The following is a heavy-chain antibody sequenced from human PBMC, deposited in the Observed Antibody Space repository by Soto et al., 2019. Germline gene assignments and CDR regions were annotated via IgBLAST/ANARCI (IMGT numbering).Heavy chain of an antibody. D-gene: IGHD6-6*01. CDR2: NYYSGIT. CDR3: ARGSSIAGLYYGMDV. CDR1: GGSISSGGYY. Sequence: QVQLQESGPGLVKPSQTLSLTCTVSGGSISSGGYYWTWIRQHPGKGLEWIGYNYYSGITYYNPSLKSRVTXSXAXSEXQFSLKLSSVTAADTAVYYCARGSSIAGLYYGMDVWGQGTTVIVSS. V-gene: IGHV4-31*03. J-gene: IGHJ6*02.